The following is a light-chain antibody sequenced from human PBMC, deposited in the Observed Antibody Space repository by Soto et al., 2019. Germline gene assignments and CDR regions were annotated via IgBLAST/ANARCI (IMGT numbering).Light chain of an antibody. CDR3: QQYNNLPPIT. CDR1: QSVSSN. Sequence: EIVMPQSPATLSVSPGERATLSCRASQSVSSNLAWYQQKPGQAPRLLIYGASTRATGIPARFSGSGSGIEFTLSISSLQSEDFAVYSGQQYNNLPPITFGQGTRLEIK. J-gene: IGKJ5*01. V-gene: IGKV3-15*01. CDR2: GAS.